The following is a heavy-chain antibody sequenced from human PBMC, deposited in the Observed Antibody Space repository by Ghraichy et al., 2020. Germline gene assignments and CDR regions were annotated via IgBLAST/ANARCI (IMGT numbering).Heavy chain of an antibody. CDR2: IRNDGSNK. CDR1: GFTFSNYG. Sequence: GESLNISCAASGFTFSNYGMHWVRQAPGKGLEWVTFIRNDGSNKYYADSVKGRFTISRDNSKNTLDLQMNSLRPEDTAVYYCATAVAADYWGQGTLVTVSS. J-gene: IGHJ4*02. V-gene: IGHV3-30*02. D-gene: IGHD6-19*01. CDR3: ATAVAADY.